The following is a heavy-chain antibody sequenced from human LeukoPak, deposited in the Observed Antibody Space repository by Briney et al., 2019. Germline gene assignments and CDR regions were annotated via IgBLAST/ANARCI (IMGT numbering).Heavy chain of an antibody. CDR1: GFTFDDYA. CDR2: ISWNSGSI. V-gene: IGHV3-9*01. Sequence: PGGSLRLSCAASGFTFDDYAMHWVRQAPGKGLEWVSGISWNSGSIGYADSVKGRFTISRDNAKNSLYLQMNSLRAEDTALYYCAKGGSTVTTFHDYWGQGTLVTVSS. D-gene: IGHD4-17*01. CDR3: AKGGSTVTTFHDY. J-gene: IGHJ4*02.